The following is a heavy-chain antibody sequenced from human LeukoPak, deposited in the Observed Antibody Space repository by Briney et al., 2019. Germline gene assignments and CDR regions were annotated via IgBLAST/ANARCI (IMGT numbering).Heavy chain of an antibody. D-gene: IGHD3-10*01. CDR3: ASPTMVRGVITPLDY. V-gene: IGHV4-39*01. J-gene: IGHJ4*02. CDR1: GGSISGSSYY. Sequence: SETLSLTCTVSGGSISGSSYYWGWIRQPPGKGLEWIGSIYYSGSTYYNPSLKSRVTISVDTSKNQFSLKLSSVTAADTAVYYCASPTMVRGVITPLDYWGQGTLVTVSS. CDR2: IYYSGST.